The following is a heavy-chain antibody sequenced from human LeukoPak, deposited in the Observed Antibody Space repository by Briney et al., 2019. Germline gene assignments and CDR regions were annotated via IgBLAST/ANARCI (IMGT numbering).Heavy chain of an antibody. CDR3: ARDTYYYDSSGH. CDR2: ISAYNGNT. D-gene: IGHD3-22*01. J-gene: IGHJ4*02. CDR1: GYTFSSYG. Sequence: ASVKVSCTASGYTFSSYGNSWVRQAPGQGLEWMGWISAYNGNTNYAQKLQGRVTMTTDTSTSTAYMELRSLRSDDTAVYYCARDTYYYDSSGHWGQGTLVTVSS. V-gene: IGHV1-18*01.